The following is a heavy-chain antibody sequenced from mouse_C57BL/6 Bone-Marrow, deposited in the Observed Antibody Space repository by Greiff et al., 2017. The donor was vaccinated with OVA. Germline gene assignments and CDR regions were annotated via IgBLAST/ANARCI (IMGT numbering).Heavy chain of an antibody. CDR3: AREGWLYWYFDV. CDR2: IDTSDSYT. J-gene: IGHJ1*03. D-gene: IGHD2-3*01. CDR1: GYTFTSCW. V-gene: IGHV1-50*01. Sequence: VQLQQPGAELVKPGASVKLSCKASGYTFTSCWMQWVKQRPGQGLEWIGEIDTSDSYTKYNQKFKGKATLTVDTSSSTAYMQRSSLTSEDSAVYYCAREGWLYWYFDVWGTGTTVTVSS.